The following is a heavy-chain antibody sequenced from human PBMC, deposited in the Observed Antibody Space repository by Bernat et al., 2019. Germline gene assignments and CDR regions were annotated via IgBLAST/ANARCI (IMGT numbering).Heavy chain of an antibody. V-gene: IGHV3-30*18. J-gene: IGHJ4*02. CDR1: GFTFSSYG. D-gene: IGHD1-26*01. CDR2: ISYDGSNT. Sequence: QVQLVESGGGVVQPGRSLRLSCAASGFTFSSYGMHWVRQAPGTGLEWVEVISYDGSNTYYEDAGEGRITISKNNSKNTMNLQMNRLRDEDTDEYYGEKDGIGGSYYFPGYWGQGTLVTVSS. CDR3: EKDGIGGSYYFPGY.